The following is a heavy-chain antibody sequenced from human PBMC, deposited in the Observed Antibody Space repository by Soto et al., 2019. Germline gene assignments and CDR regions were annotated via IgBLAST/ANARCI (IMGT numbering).Heavy chain of an antibody. V-gene: IGHV4-39*01. D-gene: IGHD6-6*01. CDR3: ASQVREYSSSSSWFDP. J-gene: IGHJ5*02. Sequence: SETLSLTCTVSGGSISSSSYYWGWIRQPPGKGLEWIGSIYYSGSTYYNPSLKSRVTISVDTSKNQFSLKLSSVTAADTAVYYCASQVREYSSSSSWFDPWGQGTLVTSPQ. CDR2: IYYSGST. CDR1: GGSISSSSYY.